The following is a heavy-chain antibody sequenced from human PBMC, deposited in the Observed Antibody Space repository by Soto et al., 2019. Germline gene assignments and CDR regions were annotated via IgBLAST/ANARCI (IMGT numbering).Heavy chain of an antibody. D-gene: IGHD1-26*01. V-gene: IGHV3-72*01. Sequence: GGSLRFSCAASGLTFSDHYMDWVRQTPGKGLEWVGRIRNKPNDYTTEYAASVKGRFTISRDDSKNSLYLQMNSLKTEDTAVYYCAGGSLGTSYFDYWGQGTLVTVSS. CDR2: IRNKPNDYTT. CDR1: GLTFSDHY. CDR3: AGGSLGTSYFDY. J-gene: IGHJ4*02.